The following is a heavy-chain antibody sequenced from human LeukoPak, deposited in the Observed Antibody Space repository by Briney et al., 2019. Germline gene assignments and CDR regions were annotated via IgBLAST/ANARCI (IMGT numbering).Heavy chain of an antibody. V-gene: IGHV3-30-3*01. Sequence: PGRSLRLSCAVSGFTFSSYAMHWVRQAPGKGLEWVAVVSYDGSNKYYADSVKGRFTISRDNSKNTLYLQMNSLRTEDTAVYYCAREPGNWGQGTLVSVSS. CDR1: GFTFSSYA. CDR2: VSYDGSNK. CDR3: AREPGN. J-gene: IGHJ4*02.